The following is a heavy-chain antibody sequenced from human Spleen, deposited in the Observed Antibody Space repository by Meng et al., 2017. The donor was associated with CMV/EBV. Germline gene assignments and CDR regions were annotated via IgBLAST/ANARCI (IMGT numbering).Heavy chain of an antibody. J-gene: IGHJ5*02. Sequence: LSLTCAASGFTFSDYYMSWVRQAPGKGLDWVAVISYDGNNKYYAESVKGRFTISRDNSENTVFMQMNSLRVEDTAVYYCTKAGGEGPWGQGTLVTVSS. CDR2: ISYDGNNK. CDR1: GFTFSDYY. CDR3: TKAGGEGP. V-gene: IGHV3-30*18. D-gene: IGHD3-10*01.